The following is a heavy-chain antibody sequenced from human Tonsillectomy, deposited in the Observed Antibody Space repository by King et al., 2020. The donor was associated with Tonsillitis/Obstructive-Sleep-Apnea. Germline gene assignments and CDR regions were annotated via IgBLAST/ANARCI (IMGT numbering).Heavy chain of an antibody. J-gene: IGHJ6*04. Sequence: VQLVESGGGLVQPGRSLRLSCAASGFTFDDYAMHWVRHAPGKGLEWVSGISWNSGSIGYADSVKGRFTISRDNAKNSLYLQMNSLRAEDTALYYCAKDTDYVFWSGLDVWGKGTTVTVSS. D-gene: IGHD3-3*01. V-gene: IGHV3-9*01. CDR2: ISWNSGSI. CDR3: AKDTDYVFWSGLDV. CDR1: GFTFDDYA.